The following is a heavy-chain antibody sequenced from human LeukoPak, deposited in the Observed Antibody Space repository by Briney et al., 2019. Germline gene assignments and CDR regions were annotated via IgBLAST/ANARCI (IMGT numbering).Heavy chain of an antibody. CDR1: GGSFSVYY. CDR2: INHSGST. Sequence: PSETLSLTRAVYGGSFSVYYWSWIRQPPEKGLEWIGEINHSGSTNYNPTLKSRVTISVDTTKNQFSLKLSSVTAADTAVYYCAREGLRYFDWLLPVHDAFDIWGQGTMVTVSS. V-gene: IGHV4-34*01. CDR3: AREGLRYFDWLLPVHDAFDI. J-gene: IGHJ3*02. D-gene: IGHD3-9*01.